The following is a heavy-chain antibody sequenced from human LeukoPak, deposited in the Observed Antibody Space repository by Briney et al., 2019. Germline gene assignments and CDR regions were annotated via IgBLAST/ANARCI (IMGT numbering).Heavy chain of an antibody. CDR2: ISSSGYTI. J-gene: IGHJ4*02. V-gene: IGHV3-48*03. CDR1: GFTFSVYD. Sequence: GGSLRLSCAASGFTFSVYDMNWVRQAPGEGLEWVSYISSSGYTIYYADSVKGRFTMSRDNAKNSLHLQMNSLRAEDTAVYYCTSGFDSFGFPPPLDYWGQGTLVTVSS. CDR3: TSGFDSFGFPPPLDY. D-gene: IGHD5-18*01.